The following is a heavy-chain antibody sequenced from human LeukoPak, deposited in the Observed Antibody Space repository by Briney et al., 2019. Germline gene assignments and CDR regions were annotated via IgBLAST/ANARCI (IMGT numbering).Heavy chain of an antibody. D-gene: IGHD3-22*01. J-gene: IGHJ5*02. V-gene: IGHV4-31*03. CDR2: LYYSGST. CDR3: ARGQNYDSSGYYGNWFDP. Sequence: SDTLSLTCTVSGGSISSGGYYWSWIPQHPGEGLEWIGYLYYSGSTYYNPSLKSRVTISVDTSKNQFSLKLSSVTAADTAVYYCARGQNYDSSGYYGNWFDPWGQGTLVTVSS. CDR1: GGSISSGGYY.